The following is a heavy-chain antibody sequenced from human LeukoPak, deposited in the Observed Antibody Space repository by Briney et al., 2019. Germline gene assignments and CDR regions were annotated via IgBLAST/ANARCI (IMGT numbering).Heavy chain of an antibody. CDR3: ARDVTYYYDSSLDAFDI. V-gene: IGHV3-9*01. J-gene: IGHJ3*02. Sequence: GRSLRLSCAASGFTFDDYAMHWVRQAPGKGLEWVSGISWNSGSIGYADSVKGRFTISRDNAKNSLYLQMNSLRAEDTAVYYCARDVTYYYDSSLDAFDIWGQGTMVTVSS. CDR1: GFTFDDYA. D-gene: IGHD3-22*01. CDR2: ISWNSGSI.